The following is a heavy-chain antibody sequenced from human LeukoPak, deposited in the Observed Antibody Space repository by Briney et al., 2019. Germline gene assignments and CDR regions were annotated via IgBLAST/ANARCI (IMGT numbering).Heavy chain of an antibody. CDR1: GGSISSYY. Sequence: SETLSLTCTVAGGSISSYYWSWIREPPGKGLVWIGYIYYSGSTNYNPSLKSRVTISVDTSKNQFSLKLSSVTAADTAVYYCARHGYSSGSLAWFDPWGQGTQVTVSS. CDR2: IYYSGST. D-gene: IGHD6-19*01. CDR3: ARHGYSSGSLAWFDP. J-gene: IGHJ5*02. V-gene: IGHV4-59*01.